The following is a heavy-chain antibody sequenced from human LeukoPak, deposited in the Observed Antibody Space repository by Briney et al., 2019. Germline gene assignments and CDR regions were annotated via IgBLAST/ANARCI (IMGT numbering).Heavy chain of an antibody. V-gene: IGHV3-74*01. CDR2: ISTDGSST. CDR3: ARGHYYGSGSYYTNWFDP. J-gene: IGHJ5*02. CDR1: GFTFSRYW. D-gene: IGHD3-10*01. Sequence: GGSLRLSCAASGFTFSRYWMHWVRQAPGKGLVWVSRISTDGSSTIYADSVKDRFTISRDNAKNTMYLQMSSLRAEDTAVYYCARGHYYGSGSYYTNWFDPWGQGTLVTVSS.